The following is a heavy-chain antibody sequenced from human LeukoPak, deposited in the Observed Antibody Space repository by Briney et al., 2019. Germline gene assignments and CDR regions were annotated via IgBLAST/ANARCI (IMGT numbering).Heavy chain of an antibody. V-gene: IGHV3-53*01. D-gene: IGHD5-18*01. Sequence: GGSLRLSCAASGFTVSSNYMSWVRQAPGKGLEWVSVIYSGGSTYYADSVKGRFTISRDNSKNTLYLQMNSLRAEDTAVYYCARDGSYDSPIYFDYWGQGTLVTVSS. CDR1: GFTVSSNY. J-gene: IGHJ4*02. CDR2: IYSGGST. CDR3: ARDGSYDSPIYFDY.